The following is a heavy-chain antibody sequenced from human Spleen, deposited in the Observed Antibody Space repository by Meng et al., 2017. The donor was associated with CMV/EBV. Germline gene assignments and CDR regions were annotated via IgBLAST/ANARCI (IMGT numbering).Heavy chain of an antibody. CDR2: IWYDGSNK. Sequence: ASGFTFSFYWMHWVRQAPGKGLVWVAVIWYDGSNKYYADSVKGRFTISRDNSKNTLYLQMNSLRAEDTAVYYCAKDPFSSSSWYEDYWGQGTLVTVSS. D-gene: IGHD6-13*01. CDR3: AKDPFSSSSWYEDY. V-gene: IGHV3-33*06. CDR1: GFTFSFYW. J-gene: IGHJ4*02.